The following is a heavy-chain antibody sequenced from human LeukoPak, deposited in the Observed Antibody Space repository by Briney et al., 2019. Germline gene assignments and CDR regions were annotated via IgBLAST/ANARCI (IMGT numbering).Heavy chain of an antibody. J-gene: IGHJ4*02. Sequence: GGSLRLSCVASGFTLSSYAMSSVRQAPGKGLEWDSAIRESGGSTHYADSVKGRFTISRDNSKNTLYLQMNSLRAEDTAVYYCAKTKPYGTTWYGGIDWGQGALVTVSS. D-gene: IGHD6-13*01. CDR1: GFTLSSYA. CDR2: IRESGGST. CDR3: AKTKPYGTTWYGGID. V-gene: IGHV3-23*01.